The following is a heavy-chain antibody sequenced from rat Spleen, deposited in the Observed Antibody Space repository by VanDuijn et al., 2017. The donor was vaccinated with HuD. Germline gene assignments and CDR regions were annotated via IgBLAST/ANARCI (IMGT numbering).Heavy chain of an antibody. Sequence: EVQLVESGGGLVQPGRSLKLSCAASGFTFSNYDMAWVRQAPTKGLEWVASISYDGSSTYYRDSVKGRFTISRDNAKSTLYLQMDSLRSEDTATYYCARHGGRRAPNGYFDHWGQGVMVTVSS. D-gene: IGHD3-4*01. CDR3: ARHGGRRAPNGYFDH. V-gene: IGHV5S23*01. CDR2: ISYDGSST. J-gene: IGHJ2*01. CDR1: GFTFSNYD.